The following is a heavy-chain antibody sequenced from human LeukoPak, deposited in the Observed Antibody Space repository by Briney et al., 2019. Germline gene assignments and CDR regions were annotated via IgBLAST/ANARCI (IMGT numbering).Heavy chain of an antibody. Sequence: ASVKVSRKASGYTFTGYYMHWVRQAPGQGLAWMGWINPNSGGTNYAQKFQGRVTMTRDTSISTAYMELSRLRSDDTAVYYCARVEYSYGDFDYWGQGTLVTVSS. D-gene: IGHD5-18*01. V-gene: IGHV1-2*02. J-gene: IGHJ4*02. CDR1: GYTFTGYY. CDR3: ARVEYSYGDFDY. CDR2: INPNSGGT.